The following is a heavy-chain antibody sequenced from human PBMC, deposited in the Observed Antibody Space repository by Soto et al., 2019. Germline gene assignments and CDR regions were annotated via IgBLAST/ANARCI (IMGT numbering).Heavy chain of an antibody. CDR1: GFTFSSYG. Sequence: QVQLVESGGGVVQPGRSLRLSCAASGFTFSSYGMHWVRQAPGKGLEWVAVISYDGSNKYYADSVKGRFTISRDNSKNTLYLQMNSLRAEDTAVYYCAKDQSERTIFGELYYYYGMDVWGQGTTVTVSS. V-gene: IGHV3-30*18. CDR2: ISYDGSNK. J-gene: IGHJ6*02. D-gene: IGHD3-3*01. CDR3: AKDQSERTIFGELYYYYGMDV.